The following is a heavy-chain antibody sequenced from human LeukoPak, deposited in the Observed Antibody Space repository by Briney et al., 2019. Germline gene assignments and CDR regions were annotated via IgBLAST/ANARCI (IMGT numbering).Heavy chain of an antibody. J-gene: IGHJ4*02. V-gene: IGHV3-30*03. D-gene: IGHD1-26*01. CDR3: ARAVRGSYYHY. CDR1: GFTFSSYG. CDR2: ISYDGSNK. Sequence: GGSLRLSCAASGFTFSSYGMHWVRQAPGKGLEWVAVISYDGSNKYYADSVKGRFTISRDNARKSLYLQMNSLRAEDTALYYCARAVRGSYYHYWGQGTLVTVSS.